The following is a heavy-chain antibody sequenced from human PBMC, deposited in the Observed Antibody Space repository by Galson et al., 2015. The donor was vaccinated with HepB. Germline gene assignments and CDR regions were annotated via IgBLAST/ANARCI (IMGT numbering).Heavy chain of an antibody. V-gene: IGHV1-18*01. CDR3: ARADWYDSSGYYLY. J-gene: IGHJ4*02. Sequence: SVKVSCKASGYTFTSYGISWVRQAPGQGLEWMGWISAYNGNTNYAQKLQGRVTMTTDTSASTAYMELSSLRSEDTAVYYCARADWYDSSGYYLYWGQGTLVTVSS. CDR2: ISAYNGNT. D-gene: IGHD3-22*01. CDR1: GYTFTSYG.